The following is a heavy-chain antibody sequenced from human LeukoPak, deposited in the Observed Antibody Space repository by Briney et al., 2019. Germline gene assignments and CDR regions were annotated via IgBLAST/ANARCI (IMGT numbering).Heavy chain of an antibody. Sequence: GRSLRLSCAASGFTFSSYGMHWVRQAPGKGPEWVAVVWYDGSNQYYADSVKGRFTISRDNSKNTLYLQMNSLRAEDTAVYYCAKVAHYYGSGSYYEYYFDYWGQGTLVTVSS. CDR3: AKVAHYYGSGSYYEYYFDY. CDR2: VWYDGSNQ. D-gene: IGHD3-10*01. CDR1: GFTFSSYG. V-gene: IGHV3-33*06. J-gene: IGHJ4*02.